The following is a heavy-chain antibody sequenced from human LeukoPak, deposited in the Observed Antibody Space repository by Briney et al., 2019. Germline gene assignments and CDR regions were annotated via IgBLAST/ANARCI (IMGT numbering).Heavy chain of an antibody. J-gene: IGHJ3*02. Sequence: SETLSLTCTVSGGSISSYYWSWIRQPPGKGLEWIGYIYYSGSTNYNPSLKSRVTISVDTSKNQFSLKLSSVTAADTAVYYCARVAGQQLVGAFDIWGQGTMVTVSS. CDR1: GGSISSYY. D-gene: IGHD6-13*01. CDR2: IYYSGST. CDR3: ARVAGQQLVGAFDI. V-gene: IGHV4-59*01.